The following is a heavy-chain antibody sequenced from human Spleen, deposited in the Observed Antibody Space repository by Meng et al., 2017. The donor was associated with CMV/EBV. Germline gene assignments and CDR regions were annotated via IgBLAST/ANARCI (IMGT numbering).Heavy chain of an antibody. CDR3: ARVGLGPAATSGGMDV. D-gene: IGHD2-2*01. V-gene: IGHV3-53*01. J-gene: IGHJ6*02. CDR1: GFTVSSNY. CDR2: IYSGGST. Sequence: GGSLRLSCAASGFTVSSNYMSWVRQAPGKGLEWVSVIYSGGSTYYEDSVKGRFTISRDNSKNTLYLQMNSLRAEDTAVYYCARVGLGPAATSGGMDVWGQGTTVTVSS.